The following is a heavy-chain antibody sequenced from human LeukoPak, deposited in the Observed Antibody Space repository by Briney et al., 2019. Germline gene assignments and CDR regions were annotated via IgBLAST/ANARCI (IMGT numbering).Heavy chain of an antibody. Sequence: GASVKVSCKASGYTFTGYYMHWVRQAPGQGLEWMGRIIPILGIANYAQKFQGRVTITADKSTSTAYMELSSLRSEDTAVYYCARGPSRDYSGWFDPWGQGTLVTVSS. CDR3: ARGPSRDYSGWFDP. D-gene: IGHD4-17*01. CDR2: IIPILGIA. CDR1: GYTFTGYY. V-gene: IGHV1-69*04. J-gene: IGHJ5*02.